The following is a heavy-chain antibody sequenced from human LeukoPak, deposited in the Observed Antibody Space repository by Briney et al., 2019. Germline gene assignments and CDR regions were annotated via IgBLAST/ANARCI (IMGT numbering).Heavy chain of an antibody. CDR1: GGSISGYS. V-gene: IGHV4-59*01. CDR2: FHNSRTT. Sequence: SETLSLTCTVSGGSISGYSWTWIRQPPGQGLEWIGYFHNSRTTSYNPSLTGRVIISVDTAMDQISLKLNSVTAADTAVYYCARGHPGLSPWGQGTLVTVSS. D-gene: IGHD3-9*01. J-gene: IGHJ5*02. CDR3: ARGHPGLSP.